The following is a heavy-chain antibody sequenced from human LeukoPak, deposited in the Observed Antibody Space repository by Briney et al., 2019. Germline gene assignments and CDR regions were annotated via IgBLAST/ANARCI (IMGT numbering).Heavy chain of an antibody. Sequence: SETLSLTCAVYGGSFSGYYWGWIRQPPGKGLEWIGEINHSGSTNYNPSLKSRVTISVDTSKNQFSLKLSSVTAAGTAVYYCARGSSSWYGDEGWFDPWGQGTLVTVSS. CDR3: ARGSSSWYGDEGWFDP. CDR2: INHSGST. D-gene: IGHD6-13*01. J-gene: IGHJ5*02. CDR1: GGSFSGYY. V-gene: IGHV4-34*01.